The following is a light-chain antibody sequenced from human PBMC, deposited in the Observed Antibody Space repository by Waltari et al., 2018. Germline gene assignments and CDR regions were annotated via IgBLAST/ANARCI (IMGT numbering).Light chain of an antibody. CDR1: SSDVGAYNF. Sequence: QSALTQPASVSGSPGQSITISCTGTSSDVGAYNFASSDQQHPGKAPKLMIYDVSNRPSGVSNRFSGSKSGNTASLTISGLQAEDEADYYCSSYTSSSTSRYVFGAGTKVTVL. V-gene: IGLV2-14*01. CDR2: DVS. J-gene: IGLJ1*01. CDR3: SSYTSSSTSRYV.